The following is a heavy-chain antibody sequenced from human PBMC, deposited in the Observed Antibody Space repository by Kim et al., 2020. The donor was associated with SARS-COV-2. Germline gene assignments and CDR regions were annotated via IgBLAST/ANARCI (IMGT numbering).Heavy chain of an antibody. V-gene: IGHV4-34*01. CDR3: ASIPNDIRVGFDN. Sequence: NYIPSLKSRVTMSVDTSRNQFSLRLSSVTAADTAVYYCASIPNDIRVGFDNWGQGTLVTVSS. J-gene: IGHJ4*02. D-gene: IGHD1-1*01.